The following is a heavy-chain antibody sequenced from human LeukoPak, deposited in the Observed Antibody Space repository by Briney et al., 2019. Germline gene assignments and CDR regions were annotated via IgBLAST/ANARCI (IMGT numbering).Heavy chain of an antibody. CDR3: ARWGCGFDSSGALDYYYYGMDV. Sequence: GGSLRLSCAVSGFTFRNAGMNWVRQAPGKGLEWVAVISYDGSNKYYADSVKGRFTISRDNSKNTLYLQMNSLRAEDTAVFYCARWGCGFDSSGALDYYYYGMDVWGRGTTVTVSS. CDR1: GFTFRNAG. D-gene: IGHD3-22*01. J-gene: IGHJ6*02. CDR2: ISYDGSNK. V-gene: IGHV3-33*05.